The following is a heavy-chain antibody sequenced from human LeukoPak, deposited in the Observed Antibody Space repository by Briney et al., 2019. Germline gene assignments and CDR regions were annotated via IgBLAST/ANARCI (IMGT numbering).Heavy chain of an antibody. J-gene: IGHJ6*02. V-gene: IGHV3-23*01. CDR1: GFTFSSYA. D-gene: IGHD3/OR15-3a*01. CDR3: ARDWTSKYPFYYGMDV. Sequence: PGGSLRLSCAASGFTFSSYAMSWVRQAPGKGLEWVSAINGSGGSTYYADSVKGRFTFSRDNSKKTLYLQMNSPRAEDTAVYYCARDWTSKYPFYYGMDVWGQGTTVTVSS. CDR2: INGSGGST.